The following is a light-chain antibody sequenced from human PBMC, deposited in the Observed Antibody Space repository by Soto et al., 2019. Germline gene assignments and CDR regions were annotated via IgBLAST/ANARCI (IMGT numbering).Light chain of an antibody. CDR1: QNVYNNY. V-gene: IGKV3-20*01. Sequence: EIVLTQSPGTLSLSPGERATLSCRASQNVYNNYIAWYQQKPGQAPRTVIYGASIRATGIPDRFSGSGSGTDFTLSISRMEPEDSAVYYCQQYGSSINFGGGTKVEI. J-gene: IGKJ4*01. CDR2: GAS. CDR3: QQYGSSIN.